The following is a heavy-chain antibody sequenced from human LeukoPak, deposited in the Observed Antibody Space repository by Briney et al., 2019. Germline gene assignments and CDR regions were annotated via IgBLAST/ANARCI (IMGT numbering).Heavy chain of an antibody. CDR3: ARDVVVPAARIDY. CDR2: ISAYNGNT. V-gene: IGHV1-18*04. J-gene: IGHJ4*02. D-gene: IGHD2-2*01. CDR1: GYTFTGYY. Sequence: ASVKVSCKASGYTFTGYYMHWVRQAPGQGLEWMGWISAYNGNTNYAQKLQGRVTMTTDTSTSTAYMELRSLRSDDTAVYYCARDVVVPAARIDYWGQGTLVTVSS.